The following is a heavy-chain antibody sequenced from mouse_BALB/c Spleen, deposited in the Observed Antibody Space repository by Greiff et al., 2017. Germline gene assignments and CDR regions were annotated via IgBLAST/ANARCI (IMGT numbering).Heavy chain of an antibody. V-gene: IGHV1-80*01. J-gene: IGHJ3*01. D-gene: IGHD1-1*01. Sequence: VQLQQSGAELVRPGSSVKISCTASGYAFSSYWMNWVKQRPGQGLEWIGQIYPGDGDTNYTGKFKGKATLTADKSSSPAYMQLSSLTSEDSAVYFCARGGSPFAYWGQGTLVTVSA. CDR1: GYAFSSYW. CDR2: IYPGDGDT. CDR3: ARGGSPFAY.